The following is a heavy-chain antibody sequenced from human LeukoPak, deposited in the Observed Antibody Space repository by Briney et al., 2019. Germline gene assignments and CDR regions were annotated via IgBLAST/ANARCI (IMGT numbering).Heavy chain of an antibody. CDR3: ARGIYGSENYYYGSSGYYYTWDY. D-gene: IGHD3-22*01. V-gene: IGHV1-18*01. CDR2: ISVYNGNT. J-gene: IGHJ4*02. Sequence: ASVKVSCKASGYTFTSYGISWVRQAPGQGLEWMGWISVYNGNTNYAQKLQGRVTMTTDTSTSTAYMELRSLRSDDTAVFYCARGIYGSENYYYGSSGYYYTWDYWGQGTLVTVSS. CDR1: GYTFTSYG.